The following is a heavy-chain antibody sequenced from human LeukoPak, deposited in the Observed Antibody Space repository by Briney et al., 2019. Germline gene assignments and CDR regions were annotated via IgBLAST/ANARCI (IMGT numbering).Heavy chain of an antibody. CDR3: ARPRFRGSGRGYFDY. CDR2: INHSGST. J-gene: IGHJ4*02. V-gene: IGHV4-34*01. Sequence: SETLSLTCAVYGGSFSGYYWSWIRQPPGKGLEWIGEINHSGSTNYNPSLKSRVTISVDTPKNQFSLKLSSVTAADTAVYYCARPRFRGSGRGYFDYWGQGTLVTVS. CDR1: GGSFSGYY. D-gene: IGHD3-10*01.